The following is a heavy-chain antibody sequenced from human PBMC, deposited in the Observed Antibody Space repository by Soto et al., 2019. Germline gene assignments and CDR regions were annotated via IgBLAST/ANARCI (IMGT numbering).Heavy chain of an antibody. CDR2: INHSGST. D-gene: IGHD2-2*01. J-gene: IGHJ4*02. CDR1: GGSFSGYY. V-gene: IGHV4-34*01. Sequence: QVQLQQWGAGLLKPSETLSLTCAVYGGSFSGYYWSWIRQPPGKGLEWIGEINHSGSTNYNPSLKSRVSISGATSKNQFSLKRSSVTAADTAVYYCARGGIVVVPAALRSWNYWGEGTLVTVSS. CDR3: ARGGIVVVPAALRSWNY.